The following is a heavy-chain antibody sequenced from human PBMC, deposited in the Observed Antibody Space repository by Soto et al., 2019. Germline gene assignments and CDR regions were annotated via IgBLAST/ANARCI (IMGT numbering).Heavy chain of an antibody. J-gene: IGHJ6*02. V-gene: IGHV4-34*01. CDR1: GGSFSGYY. CDR3: ARRYCSSTSCSEYGMDV. Sequence: SETLSLTCAVYGGSFSGYYWSWIRQPPGKGLEWIGEINHSGSTNYNPSLKSRVTISVDTSKNQFSLKLSSVTAADTAVYYCARRYCSSTSCSEYGMDVWGQGTTVTVSS. CDR2: INHSGST. D-gene: IGHD2-2*01.